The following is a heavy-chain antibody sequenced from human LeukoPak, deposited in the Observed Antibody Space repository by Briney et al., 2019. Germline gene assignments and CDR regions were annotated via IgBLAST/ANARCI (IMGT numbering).Heavy chain of an antibody. CDR3: ARLTPSDSSSWYWYFGL. Sequence: PSETLSLTCTVSGGSITSYYWNWIRQSAARGLEWIGRVYTSGNTNYNPSLKSRVTMSLDTSKNQFSLKLNTVTAADTAVYYCARLTPSDSSSWYWYFGLWGRGTLVTVSS. J-gene: IGHJ2*01. V-gene: IGHV4-4*07. D-gene: IGHD6-13*01. CDR1: GGSITSYY. CDR2: VYTSGNT.